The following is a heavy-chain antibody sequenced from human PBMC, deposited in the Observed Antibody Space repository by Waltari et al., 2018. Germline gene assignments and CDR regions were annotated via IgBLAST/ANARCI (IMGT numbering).Heavy chain of an antibody. J-gene: IGHJ5*02. D-gene: IGHD2-2*02. CDR2: LSAYNGNT. V-gene: IGHV1-18*01. Sequence: QVQLVQSGAEVKKPGASVNVSCKASGYTFINFGLSWVRHAPGQGLERMGWLSAYNGNTNYAQKFQDRVTMTTDTSTSTAYMGLRSLRSDDTAVYDCARDLELCISTSCYTGPLGWFDPWGQGTLVTVSS. CDR3: ARDLELCISTSCYTGPLGWFDP. CDR1: GYTFINFG.